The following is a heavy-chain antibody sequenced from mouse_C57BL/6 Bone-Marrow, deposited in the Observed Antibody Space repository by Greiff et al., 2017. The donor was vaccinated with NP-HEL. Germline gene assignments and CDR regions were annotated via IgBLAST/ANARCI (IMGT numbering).Heavy chain of an antibody. Sequence: VQLKQPGAELVRPGTSVKLSCKASGYTFTSYWMHWVKQRPGQGLEWIGVIDPSDSYTNYNQKFKGKATLTVDTSSSTAYMQLSSLTSEDSAVYYCAPGLLDAMDYWGQGTSVTVSS. J-gene: IGHJ4*01. D-gene: IGHD2-10*01. CDR2: IDPSDSYT. CDR3: APGLLDAMDY. V-gene: IGHV1-59*01. CDR1: GYTFTSYW.